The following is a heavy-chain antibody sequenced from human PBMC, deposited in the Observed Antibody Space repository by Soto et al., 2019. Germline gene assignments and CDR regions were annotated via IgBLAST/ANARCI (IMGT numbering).Heavy chain of an antibody. CDR1: GGSISSYY. J-gene: IGHJ6*02. V-gene: IGHV4-59*12. CDR2: IYYSGST. Sequence: PSETLSLTCTVSGGSISSYYWSWIRQPPGKGLEWIGYIYYSGSTNYNPSLKSRVTISVDRSKSQFSLNLSSVTAADTAIYFCARVPVRKYYRAGSYQNYYFGMDVWGQGTTVTVS. D-gene: IGHD3-10*01. CDR3: ARVPVRKYYRAGSYQNYYFGMDV.